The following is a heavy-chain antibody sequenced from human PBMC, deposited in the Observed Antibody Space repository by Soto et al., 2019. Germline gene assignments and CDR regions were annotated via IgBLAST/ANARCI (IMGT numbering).Heavy chain of an antibody. CDR3: VRSVPAATWQYSGMDV. CDR2: IYHSGTF. V-gene: IGHV4-4*02. CDR1: GDSVSSSNC. Sequence: QVRLQESGPGLGEPSGTLSLTCAVSGDSVSSSNCGSWARQAPGKGLEWIGEIYHSGTFNYNPSLASRVSVSVDKSRNQLSLNLKSVTAADTAVYYCVRSVPAATWQYSGMDVWGQGTTVTVSS. D-gene: IGHD2-2*01. J-gene: IGHJ6*02.